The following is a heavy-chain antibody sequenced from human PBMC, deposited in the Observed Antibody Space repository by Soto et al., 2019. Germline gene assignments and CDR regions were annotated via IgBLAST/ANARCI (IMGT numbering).Heavy chain of an antibody. Sequence: GGSLRLSCAASGITFSSYAMSWVRQAPGKGLEWVSTVSGSGANTYYADSVKGRFTISRDNSENTLYLQMISLRAEDMAIYYCAKGPHSSGWHYFDYWGQGTLVTVSS. D-gene: IGHD6-19*01. V-gene: IGHV3-23*01. J-gene: IGHJ4*02. CDR3: AKGPHSSGWHYFDY. CDR2: VSGSGANT. CDR1: GITFSSYA.